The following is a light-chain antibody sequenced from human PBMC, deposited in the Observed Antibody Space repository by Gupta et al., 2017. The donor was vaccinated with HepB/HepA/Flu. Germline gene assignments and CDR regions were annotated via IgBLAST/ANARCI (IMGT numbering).Light chain of an antibody. J-gene: IGLJ3*02. CDR1: SSNIGKNT. CDR2: SGN. V-gene: IGLV1-44*01. CDR3: AAWDDSLWV. Sequence: QSLLTQPPSASGPPGQRVIISCSGGSSNIGKNTVTWYQQLPGTAPKLLIYSGNQRPSGVPDRFSGSRSGTSASLAISGLQSQDEADYDCAAWDDSLWVFGGGTKLTVL.